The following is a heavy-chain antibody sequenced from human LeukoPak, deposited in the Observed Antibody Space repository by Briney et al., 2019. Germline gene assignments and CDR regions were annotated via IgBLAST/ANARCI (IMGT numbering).Heavy chain of an antibody. CDR1: GFTFSSYA. D-gene: IGHD3-10*01. J-gene: IGHJ4*02. V-gene: IGHV3-23*01. CDR2: ISGSGGST. CDR3: AKESTSTMVRGVMDY. Sequence: GGSLRLSCAASGFTFSSYAMSWVRQAPGKGLEWVSAISGSGGSTYYADSVKGRFSISRDNSKNTLYLQMNSLRAEDTAVYYCAKESTSTMVRGVMDYWGQGTLVTVSS.